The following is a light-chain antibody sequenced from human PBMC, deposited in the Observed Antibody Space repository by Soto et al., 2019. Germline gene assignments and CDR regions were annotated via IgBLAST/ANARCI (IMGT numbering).Light chain of an antibody. CDR1: SSDVGGFNS. CDR3: NSYTSPMTNV. CDR2: DVV. J-gene: IGLJ1*01. V-gene: IGLV2-14*03. Sequence: QSVLTQPASVSGSPGQSITISCTGTSSDVGGFNSVSWYQLRPGTAPKLILYDVVDRPSGVSYRFSGSKSGNTASLTISGLQAADEADYFCNSYTSPMTNVFGSGTKVTVL.